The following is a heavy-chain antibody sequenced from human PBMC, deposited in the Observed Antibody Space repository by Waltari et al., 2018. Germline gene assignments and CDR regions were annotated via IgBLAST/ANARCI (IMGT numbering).Heavy chain of an antibody. CDR3: ARDRGLRGGYDS. CDR1: GVSISSSNW. V-gene: IGHV4-4*02. D-gene: IGHD5-12*01. Sequence: QVQLQESGPGLVTPSGTLSLTCAFSGVSISSSNWWSWVRQPPGTGLEWLGEIHPSGTTNYNPSLKSRVTISVDNSKNQFSLKLSSVTAADTAVYYCARDRGLRGGYDSWGQGTLVTVSS. J-gene: IGHJ5*02. CDR2: IHPSGTT.